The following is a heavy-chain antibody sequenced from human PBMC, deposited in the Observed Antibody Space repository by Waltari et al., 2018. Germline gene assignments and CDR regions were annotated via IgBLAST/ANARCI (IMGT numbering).Heavy chain of an antibody. CDR1: VGTFSSSA. CDR2: IIPIFGTA. V-gene: IGHV1-69*05. J-gene: IGHJ4*02. Sequence: QVQLVQSGAEVKKPAYSVKVSRKASVGTFSSSAISRVRQAPGQGLEMMGVIIPIFGTANYAQKFQGRVTITTDESTSTAYMELSSLRSEDTSVYYCAKRTRDSSGYEYWGQGTLVTVSS. D-gene: IGHD3-22*01. CDR3: AKRTRDSSGYEY.